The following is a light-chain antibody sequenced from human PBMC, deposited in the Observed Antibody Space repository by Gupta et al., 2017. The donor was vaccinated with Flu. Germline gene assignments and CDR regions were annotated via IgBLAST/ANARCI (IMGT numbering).Light chain of an antibody. CDR3: MQALQTPRT. Sequence: VTPGEPASIYCRSSQSLLHSNGYNYLDWYLQKPGQSPQLLIYLGSNRASGVPDRFSGSGSGTDFTLKISRVEAEDVGVYYCMQALQTPRTFGGGTKVEIK. CDR1: QSLLHSNGYNY. J-gene: IGKJ4*01. CDR2: LGS. V-gene: IGKV2-28*01.